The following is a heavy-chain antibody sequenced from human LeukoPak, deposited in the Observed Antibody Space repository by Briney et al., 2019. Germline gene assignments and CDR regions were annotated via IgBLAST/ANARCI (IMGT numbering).Heavy chain of an antibody. CDR3: ARSSSGGTFDY. Sequence: ETLSLTCAVYGGSFSGYYWSWIRQPPGKGLEWIGEINHSGSTNYNPSLKSRVTISVDTSKNQFSLKLSSVTAADTAVYYCARSSSGGTFDYWGQGTLVTVSS. CDR2: INHSGST. J-gene: IGHJ4*02. CDR1: GGSFSGYY. V-gene: IGHV4-34*01. D-gene: IGHD6-19*01.